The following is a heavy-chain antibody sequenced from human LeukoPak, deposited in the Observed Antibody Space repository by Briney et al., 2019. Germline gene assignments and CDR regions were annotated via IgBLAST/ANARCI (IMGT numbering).Heavy chain of an antibody. Sequence: GGSLRLSCAPSGFTVSSNYMSWVRQAPGKGLEWVSVIYSGGSTYYADSVKGRFTISRDNSKNTVYLQMNSLRAEDTAVYHCARGTTDILTGYYYYAMDVWGQGTTVTVPS. CDR3: ARGTTDILTGYYYYAMDV. CDR2: IYSGGST. J-gene: IGHJ6*02. CDR1: GFTVSSNY. D-gene: IGHD3-9*01. V-gene: IGHV3-53*01.